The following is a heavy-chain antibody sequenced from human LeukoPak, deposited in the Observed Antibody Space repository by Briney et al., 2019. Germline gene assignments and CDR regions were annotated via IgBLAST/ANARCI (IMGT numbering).Heavy chain of an antibody. V-gene: IGHV3-30*02. J-gene: IGHJ4*02. D-gene: IGHD4-17*01. CDR2: IRYDGSNK. Sequence: GGSLRLSCAASGFTFSRYGMHWVRQAPGKGLEWVAFIRYDGSNKYYADSVKGRFTISRDNSKNTLYLQMNSLRAEDTAVYYCAKGWIDDYGDSIDYWGQGTLVTVSS. CDR3: AKGWIDDYGDSIDY. CDR1: GFTFSRYG.